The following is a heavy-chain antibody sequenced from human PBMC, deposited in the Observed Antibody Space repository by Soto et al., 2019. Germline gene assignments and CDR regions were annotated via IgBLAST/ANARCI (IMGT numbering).Heavy chain of an antibody. Sequence: PGGSLRLSCAASGFTVSSNHMSWVRQAPGKGLEWVSVIYSGGSTYYADSVKGRFTISRDNSKNTLYLQMNSLRAEDTAVYYCAREQRYSNTANAFDIWGQGTMVTVSS. D-gene: IGHD6-25*01. CDR1: GFTVSSNH. V-gene: IGHV3-53*01. J-gene: IGHJ3*02. CDR2: IYSGGST. CDR3: AREQRYSNTANAFDI.